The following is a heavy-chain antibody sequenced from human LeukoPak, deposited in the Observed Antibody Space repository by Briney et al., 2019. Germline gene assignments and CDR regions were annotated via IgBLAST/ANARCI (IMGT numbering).Heavy chain of an antibody. CDR3: ARGGYSYGWWYFDL. V-gene: IGHV4-39*07. CDR1: GGSISSSSAY. D-gene: IGHD5-18*01. J-gene: IGHJ2*01. Sequence: SETLSLTCTVSGGSISSSSAYWGWIRQPPGKGLEWIGSIYYSKNTYYNPSLKSRVTISADTSKNQFSLTLGSVTAADTAVYFCARGGYSYGWWYFDLWGRGTLVTVSS. CDR2: IYYSKNT.